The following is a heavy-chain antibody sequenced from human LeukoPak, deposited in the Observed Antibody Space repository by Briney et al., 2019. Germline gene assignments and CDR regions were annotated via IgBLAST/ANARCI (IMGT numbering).Heavy chain of an antibody. CDR1: GGSLSGFY. CDR2: IYYSGST. D-gene: IGHD2-15*01. CDR3: AQLGYCSGRSCDAHGWIDS. Sequence: SETLSLTCTVSGGSLSGFYWGWIRETPGERVWRIGDIYYSGSTNYNPSLKSRVTLSVYTSKKPLSLKLSSVSAPRTAVCTCAQLGYCSGRSCDAHGWIDSWGQGTLVTVSS. V-gene: IGHV4-59*01. J-gene: IGHJ5*01.